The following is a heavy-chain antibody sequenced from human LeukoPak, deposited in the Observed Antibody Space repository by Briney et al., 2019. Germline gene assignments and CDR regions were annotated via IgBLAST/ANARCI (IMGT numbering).Heavy chain of an antibody. D-gene: IGHD3-10*01. CDR2: ISYDGSNK. V-gene: IGHV3-30-3*01. CDR1: GFTFSSYA. Sequence: GGSLRLSCAASGFTFSSYAMHWVRQAPGKGLEWVAVISYDGSNKYYADSVKGRFTISRDNSKNTLYLQMNSLRAEDTAVYYCARDRGGDYGSESWGQGTLVTVSS. CDR3: ARDRGGDYGSES. J-gene: IGHJ5*02.